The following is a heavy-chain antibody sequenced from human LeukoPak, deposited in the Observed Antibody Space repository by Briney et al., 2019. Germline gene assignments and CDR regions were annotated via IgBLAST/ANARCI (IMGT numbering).Heavy chain of an antibody. V-gene: IGHV4-59*01. Sequence: SETLSLTCTVSGGSIRRYYWSWIRQPPGKGLEWIGYIYYSGGTNYNPSLKSRVTISVDTSKNQFSLELRYVTAADTAVYYCARVTGYMVEDFFDYWGQGTLVTVSS. D-gene: IGHD3-9*01. CDR2: IYYSGGT. CDR3: ARVTGYMVEDFFDY. CDR1: GGSIRRYY. J-gene: IGHJ4*02.